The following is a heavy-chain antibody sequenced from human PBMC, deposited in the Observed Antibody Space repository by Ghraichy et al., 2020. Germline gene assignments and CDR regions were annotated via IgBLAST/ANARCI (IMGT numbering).Heavy chain of an antibody. J-gene: IGHJ4*02. Sequence: GESLNISCAASGFTFGTYAMGWVRQAPGKGLEWVATISGGAGTNKFFGGSVEGRFTISRDTSQNTVYLQMNSLRVGDTAVYYCAREHMSTWFLFDCWGQGTQVTASS. D-gene: IGHD3-16*01. CDR2: ISGGAGT. CDR3: AREHMSTWFLFDC. V-gene: IGHV3-23*01. CDR1: GFTFGTYA.